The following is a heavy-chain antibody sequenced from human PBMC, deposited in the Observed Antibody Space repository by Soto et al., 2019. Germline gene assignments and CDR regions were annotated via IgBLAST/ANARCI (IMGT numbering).Heavy chain of an antibody. D-gene: IGHD3-22*01. V-gene: IGHV4-30-2*01. Sequence: SETLSLTCAVSGGSFSSHAYSYNWIRLPPGKGLEWVGYIQHSGTTYYNPSLKSRATISVDRSENQFSLRLSSVTAADTAVYYCARGRSYYDGNGSPPNFFDFWGQGALVTVSS. J-gene: IGHJ4*02. CDR2: IQHSGTT. CDR1: GGSFSSHAYS. CDR3: ARGRSYYDGNGSPPNFFDF.